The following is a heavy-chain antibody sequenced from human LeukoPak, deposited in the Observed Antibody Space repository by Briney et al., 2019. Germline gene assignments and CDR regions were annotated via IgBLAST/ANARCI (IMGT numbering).Heavy chain of an antibody. Sequence: PGGSLRLSCAASGFTFSTFAINWVRQAPGKGLEWVAGISDSGGRTNYADSVQGRFTISRDNPKNTLYLQMNSLRAEDTAVYFCAKRGVVIRVFLVGFHKEAYYFDSWGQGALVTVSS. D-gene: IGHD3-10*01. CDR2: ISDSGGRT. CDR3: AKRGVVIRVFLVGFHKEAYYFDS. V-gene: IGHV3-23*01. J-gene: IGHJ4*02. CDR1: GFTFSTFA.